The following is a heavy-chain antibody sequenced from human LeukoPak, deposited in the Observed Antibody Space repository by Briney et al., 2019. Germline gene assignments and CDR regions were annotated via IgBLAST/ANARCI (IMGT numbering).Heavy chain of an antibody. Sequence: SETLSLTCTVSGESMSGFYWTWLRQPPGKGLEWIGYIHYTGSTNYNPSLKSRVTISIDTSKNQFSLKLSSVTASDTAVYYCARHQWVPAFDIWGQGAMVTVSS. CDR2: IHYTGST. CDR1: GESMSGFY. J-gene: IGHJ3*02. CDR3: ARHQWVPAFDI. V-gene: IGHV4-59*08. D-gene: IGHD1-26*01.